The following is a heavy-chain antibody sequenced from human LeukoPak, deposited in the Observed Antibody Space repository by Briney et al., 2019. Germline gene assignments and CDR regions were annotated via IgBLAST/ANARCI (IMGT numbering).Heavy chain of an antibody. Sequence: ASVKVSCKASGYTFTSYGISWVRQAPGQGPEWMGWISAYNGNTNYAQKLQGRVTMTTDTSTSTAYMELRSLRSDDTAVYYCARHLYGDYFFDYWGQGTLVTVSS. D-gene: IGHD4-17*01. J-gene: IGHJ4*02. CDR1: GYTFTSYG. V-gene: IGHV1-18*01. CDR3: ARHLYGDYFFDY. CDR2: ISAYNGNT.